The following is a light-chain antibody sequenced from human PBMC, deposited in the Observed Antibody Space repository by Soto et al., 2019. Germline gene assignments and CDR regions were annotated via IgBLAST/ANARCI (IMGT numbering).Light chain of an antibody. Sequence: DIQMTQSPSSLSASVGDRVTITCRASQIIRNHLNWYQHTPGKAPKVLIYAASILQGGVPSRFSGSGSGTEFTLTISSLQPDDFATYYCQHYNSYSEAFGQGTKVDIK. J-gene: IGKJ1*01. CDR2: AAS. CDR3: QHYNSYSEA. V-gene: IGKV1-5*01. CDR1: QIIRNH.